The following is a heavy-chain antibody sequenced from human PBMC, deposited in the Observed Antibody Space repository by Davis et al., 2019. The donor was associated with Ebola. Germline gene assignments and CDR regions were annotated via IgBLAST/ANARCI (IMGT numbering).Heavy chain of an antibody. J-gene: IGHJ5*02. CDR1: GYSISNGFS. CDR3: ARDWFDP. CDR2: IYHNGRT. V-gene: IGHV4-38-2*02. Sequence: GSLRLSCTVSGYSISNGFSWGWIRQPPGKGLEWIGSIYHNGRTNYNPSLKSRLTISLDTSKNQFSLSLRSVTAADTAVYFCARDWFDPWGQGTLVTVSS.